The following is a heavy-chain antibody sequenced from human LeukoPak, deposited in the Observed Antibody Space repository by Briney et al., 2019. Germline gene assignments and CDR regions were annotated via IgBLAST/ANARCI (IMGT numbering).Heavy chain of an antibody. CDR1: GGSFSGYY. Sequence: SETLSLTCAVCGGSFSGYYWSWIRQPPGKGLEWIGEINHSGSTNYNPSLKSRVTISVDTSKNQFSLKLSSVTAADTAVYYCARAGLRSYGSGSYAYWGQGTLVTVSS. CDR3: ARAGLRSYGSGSYAY. V-gene: IGHV4-34*01. D-gene: IGHD3-10*01. CDR2: INHSGST. J-gene: IGHJ4*02.